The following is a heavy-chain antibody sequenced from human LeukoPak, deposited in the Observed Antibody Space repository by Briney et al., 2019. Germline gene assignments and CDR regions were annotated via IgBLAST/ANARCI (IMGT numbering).Heavy chain of an antibody. CDR3: ARDRVFGVVTDYYYMDV. J-gene: IGHJ6*03. D-gene: IGHD3-3*01. Sequence: ETLSLTCAVYSGSFSGYSWSWIRQPPGKGLEWIGRIYTSGSTNYNPSLKSRVTISVDTSKNQFSLKLSSVTAADTAVYYCARDRVFGVVTDYYYMDVWGKGTTVTVSS. V-gene: IGHV4-4*08. CDR2: IYTSGST. CDR1: SGSFSGYS.